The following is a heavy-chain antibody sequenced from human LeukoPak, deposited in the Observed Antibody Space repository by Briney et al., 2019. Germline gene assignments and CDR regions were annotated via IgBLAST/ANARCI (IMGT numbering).Heavy chain of an antibody. CDR2: INHSGST. V-gene: IGHV4-34*01. Sequence: SETLSLTCAVYGGSFSGYYWSWIRQPPGKGLEWIGEINHSGSTNYNPSLKSRVTISVDTSKNQFSLKLSSVTAADTAVYYCARGDYVDYDYWGQGTLVTVSS. D-gene: IGHD4-17*01. CDR1: GGSFSGYY. CDR3: ARGDYVDYDY. J-gene: IGHJ4*02.